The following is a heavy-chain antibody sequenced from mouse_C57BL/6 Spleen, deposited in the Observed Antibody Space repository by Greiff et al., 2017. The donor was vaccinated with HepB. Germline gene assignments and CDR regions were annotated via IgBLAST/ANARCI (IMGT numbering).Heavy chain of an antibody. CDR2: INPSSGYT. V-gene: IGHV1-4*01. CDR1: GYTFTSYT. J-gene: IGHJ2*01. Sequence: QVQLQQSGAELARPGDSVKMSCKASGYTFTSYTMHWVKQRPGQGLEWIGYINPSSGYTKYNQKFKDKATLTADKSSSTAYMQLSSLTSEDSAVYYCVLLGFTYWGQGTTLTVSS. D-gene: IGHD1-1*01. CDR3: VLLGFTY.